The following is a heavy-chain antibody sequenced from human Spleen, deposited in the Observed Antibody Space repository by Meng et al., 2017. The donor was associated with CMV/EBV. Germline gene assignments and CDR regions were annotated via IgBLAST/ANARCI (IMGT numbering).Heavy chain of an antibody. Sequence: GESLKISCAASGFTFSSYAMSWVRQAPGKGLEWVSVIYSGGSTYYADSVKGRFTISRDNSKNTLYLQMNSLRAEDTAVYYCARETPQYCSSTSCLYYGMDVWGQGTTVTVSS. CDR3: ARETPQYCSSTSCLYYGMDV. D-gene: IGHD2-2*01. J-gene: IGHJ6*02. V-gene: IGHV3-53*01. CDR1: GFTFSSYA. CDR2: IYSGGST.